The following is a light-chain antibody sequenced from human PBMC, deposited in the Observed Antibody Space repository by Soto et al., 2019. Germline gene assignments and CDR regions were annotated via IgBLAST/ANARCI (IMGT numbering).Light chain of an antibody. CDR3: QQRESWLT. CDR2: DAS. J-gene: IGKJ4*01. CDR1: QSVNSY. V-gene: IGKV3-11*01. Sequence: EIVLTQSPATLSLSPGERATLACRASQSVNSYLAWYQHQPGQAPRLLIYDASNRATGIPARFSGSGSGTDFTLTISSVEPEDFAVYYCQQRESWLTFGGGTKLEIK.